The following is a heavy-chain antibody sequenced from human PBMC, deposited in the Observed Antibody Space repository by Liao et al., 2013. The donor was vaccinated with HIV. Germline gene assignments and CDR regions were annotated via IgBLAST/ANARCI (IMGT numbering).Heavy chain of an antibody. CDR2: IHPSGST. Sequence: QVQLQESGPGLVKPSETLSLTCAVSGGSISSFYYNWIRQPAGKGLEWIGRIHPSGSTTYNPSLKSRVMMSVDTSRNRVSLKLSSVIAADTAIYYCARVKRYNSGWNGGEFDSWGQGTLVTVSS. CDR1: GGSISSFY. CDR3: ARVKRYNSGWNGGEFDS. V-gene: IGHV4-4*07. J-gene: IGHJ4*02. D-gene: IGHD6-19*01.